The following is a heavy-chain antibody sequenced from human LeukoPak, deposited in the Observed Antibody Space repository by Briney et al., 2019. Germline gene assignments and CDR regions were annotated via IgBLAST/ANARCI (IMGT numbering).Heavy chain of an antibody. CDR1: GFTFSSYA. CDR3: AREVVLGHRHYYYGMDV. Sequence: GRSLRPSCAASGFTFSSYAMHWVRQAPGKGLEWVAVISYDGSNKYYADSVKGRFTISRDNSKNTLYLQMNSLRAEDTAVYYCAREVVLGHRHYYYGMDVWGQGTTVTVSS. D-gene: IGHD2-8*02. J-gene: IGHJ6*02. V-gene: IGHV3-30-3*01. CDR2: ISYDGSNK.